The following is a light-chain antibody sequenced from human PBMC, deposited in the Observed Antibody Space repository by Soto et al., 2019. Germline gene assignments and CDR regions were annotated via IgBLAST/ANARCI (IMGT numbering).Light chain of an antibody. V-gene: IGLV2-8*01. CDR2: EVN. J-gene: IGLJ1*01. CDR1: SSDVGGYNY. CDR3: RSYTMSSTHV. Sequence: QSVLTQPPSEYGSPGQSVAISCPGNSSDVGGYNYVSRYQQHPGKAPKLMIYEVNKRPSGVPDRFSGSKSGNTASLTISGIQAEAEDDYYCRSYTMSSTHVFGTGTKVTVL.